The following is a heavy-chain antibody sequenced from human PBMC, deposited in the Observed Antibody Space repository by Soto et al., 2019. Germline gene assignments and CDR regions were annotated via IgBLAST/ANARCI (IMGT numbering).Heavy chain of an antibody. D-gene: IGHD3-16*01. CDR2: ISSSSSYI. J-gene: IGHJ6*02. CDR1: GFTFSSYS. V-gene: IGHV3-21*01. CDR3: AREPPLGYYYGMDV. Sequence: EVQLVESGGGLVKPGGSLRLSCAASGFTFSSYSMNWVRQAPGKGLEWVSSISSSSSYIYYADSVKGRFTISRDNAKNSLYLKMNSLRAEDTAVYYCAREPPLGYYYGMDVWGQGTTVTVSS.